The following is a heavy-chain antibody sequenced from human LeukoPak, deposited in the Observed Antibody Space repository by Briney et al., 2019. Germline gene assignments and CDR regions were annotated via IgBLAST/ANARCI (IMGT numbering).Heavy chain of an antibody. CDR1: GFTFSSYA. D-gene: IGHD6-13*01. CDR3: ARSRGSWPAFDI. CDR2: ISGSGGST. V-gene: IGHV3-23*01. Sequence: GGSLRLSCAASGFTFSSYAMSWVRQAPGKGLEWVSAISGSGGSTYYADSVKGRFTISRGNSKNTLYLQMNSLRAEDTAVYYCARSRGSWPAFDIWGQGTMVTVSS. J-gene: IGHJ3*02.